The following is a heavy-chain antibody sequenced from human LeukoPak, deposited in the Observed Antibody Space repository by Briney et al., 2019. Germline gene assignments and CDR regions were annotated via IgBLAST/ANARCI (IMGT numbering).Heavy chain of an antibody. D-gene: IGHD3-22*01. J-gene: IGHJ4*02. CDR3: AKVLGYYDSSGYWNY. CDR2: INWNGGST. Sequence: GGSLRLSCAASGFTFDDYGMSWVRQAPGKGLEWVSGINWNGGSTGYAYSVKGRFTISRDNAKNSLYLQMNSLRAEDTAVYYCAKVLGYYDSSGYWNYWGQGTLVTVSS. CDR1: GFTFDDYG. V-gene: IGHV3-20*04.